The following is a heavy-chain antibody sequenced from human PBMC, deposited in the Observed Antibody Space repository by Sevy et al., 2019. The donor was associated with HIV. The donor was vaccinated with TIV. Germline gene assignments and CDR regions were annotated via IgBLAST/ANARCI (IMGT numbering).Heavy chain of an antibody. CDR1: GFTFSTYW. J-gene: IGHJ4*02. CDR2: IKPDGSER. D-gene: IGHD6-19*01. Sequence: GGSLRLSCAASGFTFSTYWMSWVRQAPGKGLEWVGNIKPDGSERYYVDSVKGQFTISRDNARNSLYLQMNSLRAEDTAVYYCARYSSGWYYYFDYWGQGTLVTVSS. V-gene: IGHV3-7*01. CDR3: ARYSSGWYYYFDY.